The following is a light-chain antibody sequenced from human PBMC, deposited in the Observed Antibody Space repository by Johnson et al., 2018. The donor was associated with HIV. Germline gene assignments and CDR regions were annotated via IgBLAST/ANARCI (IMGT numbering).Light chain of an antibody. V-gene: IGLV1-51*01. Sequence: QSVLTQPPSVSAAPGQKVTISCSGSSSNIGNNYVSWYQQLPGTAPKPLIYDNNKRPSGIPDRFSGSKSGTSATLGITGLQTGDEADYYCGTWENSLSANVFGTGTKVTVL. J-gene: IGLJ1*01. CDR3: GTWENSLSANV. CDR2: DNN. CDR1: SSNIGNNY.